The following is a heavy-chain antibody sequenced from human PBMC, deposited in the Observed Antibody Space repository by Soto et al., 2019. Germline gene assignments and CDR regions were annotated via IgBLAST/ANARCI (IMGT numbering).Heavy chain of an antibody. CDR2: ISGGGDNT. V-gene: IGHV3-23*01. J-gene: IGHJ5*02. Sequence: VGSLRLSCAASLFTFSSYAMGCVRQAPGKWLEWVSSISGGGDNTYYADSVKGRFTISRDNSKNTLYLQMNSLRADDTAVYYCAKGTWELRYNWFEPWGQGTRCTVSS. D-gene: IGHD3-10*01. CDR3: AKGTWELRYNWFEP. CDR1: LFTFSSYA.